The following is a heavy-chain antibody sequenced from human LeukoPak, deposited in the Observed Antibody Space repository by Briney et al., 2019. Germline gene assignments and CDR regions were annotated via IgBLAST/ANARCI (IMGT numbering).Heavy chain of an antibody. J-gene: IGHJ6*02. D-gene: IGHD2-15*01. CDR2: ISIYNGNT. CDR1: GYTFTSYG. V-gene: IGHV1-18*01. Sequence: ASVKVSCKASGYTFTSYGISWVRQAPGQGPEWMGWISIYNGNTNYAQGFQGRVTMTTDTSKSTAYMELRSLRSDDTAVYYCARGYCSGGRCYDILNYQYGMDVWGQGTTVTVSS. CDR3: ARGYCSGGRCYDILNYQYGMDV.